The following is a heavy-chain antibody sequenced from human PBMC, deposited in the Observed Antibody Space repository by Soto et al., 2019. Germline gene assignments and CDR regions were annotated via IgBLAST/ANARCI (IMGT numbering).Heavy chain of an antibody. CDR2: INPVSGNT. CDR3: ERDVGQLGSNDAFDV. CDR1: GYTFTNYA. Sequence: GASVKVSCKASGYTFTNYAMHWVRQAPGQRLEWMGWINPVSGNTKYSQRFQGRIAFTRDTSASTAYMDLSSLRSEDTAMYYCERDVGQLGSNDAFDVWGQGTMVNVSS. V-gene: IGHV1-3*01. J-gene: IGHJ3*01. D-gene: IGHD2-2*01.